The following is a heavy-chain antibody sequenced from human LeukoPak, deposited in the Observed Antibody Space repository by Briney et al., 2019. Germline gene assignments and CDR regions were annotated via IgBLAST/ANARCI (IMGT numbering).Heavy chain of an antibody. CDR1: GFTFSSYE. V-gene: IGHV3-48*03. CDR2: ISSSGSTI. CDR3: ARRLGIVVVPAEDY. D-gene: IGHD2-2*03. Sequence: PGGSLRLSCAASGFTFSSYEMNWVRQAPGKGLGWVSYISSSGSTIYYADSVKGRFTISRDNAKNSLYLQMNSLRAEDTAVYYCARRLGIVVVPAEDYWGQGTLVTVSS. J-gene: IGHJ4*02.